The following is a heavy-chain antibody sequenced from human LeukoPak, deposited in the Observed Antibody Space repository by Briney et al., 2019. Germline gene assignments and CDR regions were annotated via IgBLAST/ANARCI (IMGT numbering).Heavy chain of an antibody. D-gene: IGHD3-10*01. CDR3: AGAPTMVRGVSPSYYYYGMDV. Sequence: SETLSLTCAVYGGSFSGYYWSWIRQPPGKGLEWIGEINRSGSTNYNPSLKSRVTISVDTSKNQFSLKLSSVTAADTAVYYCAGAPTMVRGVSPSYYYYGMDVWGKGTTVTVSS. CDR1: GGSFSGYY. CDR2: INRSGST. V-gene: IGHV4-34*01. J-gene: IGHJ6*04.